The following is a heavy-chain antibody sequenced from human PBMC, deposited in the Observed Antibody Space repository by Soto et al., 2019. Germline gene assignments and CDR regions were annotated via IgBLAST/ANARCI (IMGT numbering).Heavy chain of an antibody. CDR3: TRDVGFCSGTSCYAVAGWFDP. CDR2: INPSGGST. V-gene: IGHV1-46*03. CDR1: GYTFTSYY. J-gene: IGHJ5*02. Sequence: QVQLVQAGAEVKKPGASVKVSCRASGYTFTSYYMHWVRQAPGQGLEWMGIINPSGGSTSYAQKFQGRVSLTRDTSTSTVSLALSSLRSEDTAVYYCTRDVGFCSGTSCYAVAGWFDPWGQGTLVTVSS. D-gene: IGHD2-2*01.